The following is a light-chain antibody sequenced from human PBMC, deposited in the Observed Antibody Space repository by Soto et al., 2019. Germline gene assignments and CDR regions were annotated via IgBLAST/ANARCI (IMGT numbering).Light chain of an antibody. J-gene: IGKJ1*01. CDR3: QQIYSTLTWT. Sequence: DIQMTQSPSSLSASVGDRVTITCRASQSISSYLNWYQQKPGKAPKLLIYAASSLQSGVPSRFSDSGSGTDFTLTISSLQPEDFATYYCQQIYSTLTWTFGQGTKVEIK. CDR1: QSISSY. CDR2: AAS. V-gene: IGKV1-39*01.